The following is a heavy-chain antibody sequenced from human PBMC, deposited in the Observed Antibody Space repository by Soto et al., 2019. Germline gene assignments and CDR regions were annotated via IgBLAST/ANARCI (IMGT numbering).Heavy chain of an antibody. J-gene: IGHJ4*02. Sequence: EVPLVESGGGLVQPGGSLKLSCAASGFTFSGSAMHWVRQASGKGLEWVGRIRSKANSYATAYAASVKGRFTISRDDSKNTAYLQMNSLKTEDTAVYYCTRQSYYDSSGSYHPAYWGQGTLVTVSS. CDR2: IRSKANSYAT. V-gene: IGHV3-73*01. CDR1: GFTFSGSA. CDR3: TRQSYYDSSGSYHPAY. D-gene: IGHD3-22*01.